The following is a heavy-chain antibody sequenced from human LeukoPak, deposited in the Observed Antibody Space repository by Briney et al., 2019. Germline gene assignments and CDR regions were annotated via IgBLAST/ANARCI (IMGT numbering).Heavy chain of an antibody. CDR2: INHSGST. CDR3: ARGGYRVYGMDV. D-gene: IGHD5-18*01. CDR1: GGSFSGYY. Sequence: SETLSLTCAVYGGSFSGYYWSWIRQPPGKGLEWIGEINHSGSTNYNPSLKSRVTISVDMSKNQFSLKLSSVTAADTAVYYCARGGYRVYGMDVWGKGTTVTVSS. V-gene: IGHV4-34*01. J-gene: IGHJ6*04.